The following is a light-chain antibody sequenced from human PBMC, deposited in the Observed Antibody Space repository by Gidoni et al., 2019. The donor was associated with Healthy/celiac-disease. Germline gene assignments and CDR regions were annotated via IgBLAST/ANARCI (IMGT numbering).Light chain of an antibody. J-gene: IGLJ3*02. Sequence: QSALTQPRSVSVSPGQSVTISCTVTSSDVGGYNYFSWYQQHPGKAPKLMIYDVSKRPSGVPDRFSGSKSGNTASLTISGLQAEDEADYYCCSYAGSYTWVFGGGTKLTVL. CDR2: DVS. CDR3: CSYAGSYTWV. CDR1: SSDVGGYNY. V-gene: IGLV2-11*01.